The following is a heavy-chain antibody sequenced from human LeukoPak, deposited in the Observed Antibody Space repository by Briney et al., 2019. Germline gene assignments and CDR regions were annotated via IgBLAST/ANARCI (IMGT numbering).Heavy chain of an antibody. CDR2: INHSGST. J-gene: IGHJ6*03. CDR1: GGSFSGYY. V-gene: IGHV4-34*01. Sequence: SETLSLTCAVYGGSFSGYYWSWIRQPPGKGLEWIGEINHSGSTNYNPSLKSRVTISVDTSKNQFSLKLSSVTAADTAVYYCARVRKYNWNGHYYYYMDVWGKGTTVTVSS. CDR3: ARVRKYNWNGHYYYYMDV. D-gene: IGHD1-20*01.